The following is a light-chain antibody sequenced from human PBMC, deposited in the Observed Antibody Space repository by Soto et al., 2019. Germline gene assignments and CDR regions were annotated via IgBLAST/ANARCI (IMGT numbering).Light chain of an antibody. CDR2: DAS. J-gene: IGKJ1*01. Sequence: EIVMTQSPGTLSLSPGERATLSCRASQSVNSYLAWYQQKPGQAPRLLISDASDRATGIPDRFSGSGSGTDFTLTISRLEPEDFAVYYCQQYGTPPQTFGQGTKVDIK. CDR1: QSVNSY. V-gene: IGKV3-20*01. CDR3: QQYGTPPQT.